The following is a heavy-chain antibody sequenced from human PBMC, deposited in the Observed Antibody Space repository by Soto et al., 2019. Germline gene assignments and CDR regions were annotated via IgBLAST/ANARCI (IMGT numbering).Heavy chain of an antibody. V-gene: IGHV1-3*01. J-gene: IGHJ4*02. Sequence: QVQLEQSGAEVKKPGASVKISCKTSGYTFTSYTLHWLRQAPGQGLEWMGWINAGNGREKYSQRFQDRVSLATDKAATPPNRELRSLTYEDRAVFYLGVGGGWVGEASFDSWGQGTQVIVSS. CDR3: GVGGGWVGEASFDS. CDR1: GYTFTSYT. D-gene: IGHD3-16*01. CDR2: INAGNGRE.